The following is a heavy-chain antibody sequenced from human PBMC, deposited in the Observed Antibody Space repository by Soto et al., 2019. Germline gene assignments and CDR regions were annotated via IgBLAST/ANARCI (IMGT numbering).Heavy chain of an antibody. J-gene: IGHJ4*02. Sequence: WETLSLTCTVSGGSISSYYWSWIRQPAWKGLEWIGRIYTSGSTNYNPSLKSRVTMSVDTSKNQFSLKLSSVTAADTAVYYCARGVGYCSGGSCRDYFDYWGQGTLVTVSS. V-gene: IGHV4-4*07. CDR2: IYTSGST. D-gene: IGHD2-15*01. CDR3: ARGVGYCSGGSCRDYFDY. CDR1: GGSISSYY.